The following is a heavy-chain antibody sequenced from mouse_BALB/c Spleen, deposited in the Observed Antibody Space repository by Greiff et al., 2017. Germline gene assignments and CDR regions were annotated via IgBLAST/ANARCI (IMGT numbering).Heavy chain of an antibody. Sequence: DVHLVESGGGLVKPGGSLTLSCAASGFSFSDYYMYWFRQTPEKRLVWVATISDGGSYTYYPDSVKGRFTISRDNAKNNLYLQMSSLKSEDTAMYYCARAPGYYGSSYMYFDVWGAGTTVTVSA. CDR3: ARAPGYYGSSYMYFDV. J-gene: IGHJ1*01. V-gene: IGHV5-4*02. CDR2: ISDGGSYT. D-gene: IGHD1-1*01. CDR1: GFSFSDYY.